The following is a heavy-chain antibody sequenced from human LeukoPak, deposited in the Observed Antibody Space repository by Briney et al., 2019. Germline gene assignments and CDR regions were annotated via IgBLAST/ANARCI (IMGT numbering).Heavy chain of an antibody. J-gene: IGHJ6*03. D-gene: IGHD5-18*01. CDR1: GGSISSYY. CDR3: ARRGKGDSPTMDV. CDR2: IFYSGST. Sequence: SETLSLTCTVSGGSISSYYWSWIRQPPGKGLEWIGYIFYSGSTNYNPPLKSRVTISVDTSKNQFSLKLSSVTAADTAVYYCARRGKGDSPTMDVWGKGTTVTVSS. V-gene: IGHV4-59*01.